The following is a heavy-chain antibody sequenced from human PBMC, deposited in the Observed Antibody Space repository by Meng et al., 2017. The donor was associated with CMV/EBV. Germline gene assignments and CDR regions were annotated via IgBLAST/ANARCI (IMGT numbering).Heavy chain of an antibody. CDR3: ARGNGDYLFGWFDP. V-gene: IGHV1-8*02. Sequence: ASVKVSCKASGYTFTSYGINWVRQATGQGLEWMGWMNPNSGNTGYAQKFQGRVTMTRNTSISTAYMELSSLRPEDTAVYYCARGNGDYLFGWFDPWGQGTTVTVSS. CDR1: GYTFTSYG. J-gene: IGHJ5*01. CDR2: MNPNSGNT. D-gene: IGHD4-17*01.